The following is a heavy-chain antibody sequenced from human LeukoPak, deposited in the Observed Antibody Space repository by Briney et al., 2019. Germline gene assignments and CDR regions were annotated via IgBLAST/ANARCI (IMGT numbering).Heavy chain of an antibody. D-gene: IGHD4-17*01. CDR2: IYYSGTT. V-gene: IGHV4-59*01. CDR3: AREDPQTTVPEGMDV. J-gene: IGHJ6*02. CDR1: GGSISHYY. Sequence: SETLALTCTVSGGSISHYYWSWIRQSPGEGLEWIGYIYYSGTTNYNPSLKSRVTISVDTSRNQFSLQLRSVTAADTAVYYCAREDPQTTVPEGMDVWGQGTTVIVSS.